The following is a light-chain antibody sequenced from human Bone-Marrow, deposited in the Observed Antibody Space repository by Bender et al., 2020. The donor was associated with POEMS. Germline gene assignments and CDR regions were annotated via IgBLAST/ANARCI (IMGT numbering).Light chain of an antibody. J-gene: IGLJ3*02. CDR1: SSDVGGYNF. Sequence: QSALTQPASVSGSPGQSITISCTGTSSDVGGYNFVSWYQQHPGKAPKLMIYDVSDRPSGVSNRFSGSKSGNTASLTISGLQAEDEADYCCSSYTNNNGQVVFGGGAELTVL. CDR3: SSYTNNNGQVV. V-gene: IGLV2-14*01. CDR2: DVS.